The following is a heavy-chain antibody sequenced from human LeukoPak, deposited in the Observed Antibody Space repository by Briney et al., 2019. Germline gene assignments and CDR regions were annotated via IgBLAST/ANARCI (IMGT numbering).Heavy chain of an antibody. V-gene: IGHV3-49*03. CDR2: IRSKAYGGTT. J-gene: IGHJ6*02. Sequence: GGSLRLSCTASGFTFGDYAMSWFRQAPGKGLEWVGFIRSKAYGGTTEYAASVKGRFTISRDDSKSIAYLQMNSLKTEDTAVYYCTRDHWPQMATPAEGMDVWGQGTTVTVSS. D-gene: IGHD5-24*01. CDR1: GFTFGDYA. CDR3: TRDHWPQMATPAEGMDV.